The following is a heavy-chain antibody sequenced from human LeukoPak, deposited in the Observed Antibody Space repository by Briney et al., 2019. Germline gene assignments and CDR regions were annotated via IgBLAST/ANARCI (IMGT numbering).Heavy chain of an antibody. CDR1: GFTFSSYA. Sequence: GRSLRLSCAASGFTFSSYAMHWVRQAPGKGLEWVAVISYDGSNKYYADSVKGRFTISRDNSKNTLNLQMNSLTAEDTAVYYCAKVDSSERSGIWTAFDVWGRGTMVTVSS. V-gene: IGHV3-30-3*01. CDR2: ISYDGSNK. D-gene: IGHD3-3*01. CDR3: AKVDSSERSGIWTAFDV. J-gene: IGHJ3*01.